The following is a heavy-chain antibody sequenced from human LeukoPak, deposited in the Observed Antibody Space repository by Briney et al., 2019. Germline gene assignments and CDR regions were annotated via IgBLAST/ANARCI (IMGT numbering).Heavy chain of an antibody. D-gene: IGHD3-22*01. CDR3: AREYYYDSSGSFDY. V-gene: IGHV1-2*02. CDR2: INPNSGGT. J-gene: IGHJ4*02. Sequence: ASVKVSCKASGYSFTGYYMHWVRQAPGQGLEWMGWINPNSGGTNYAQKFQGRVTITADESTSTAYMELSSLRSEDTAVYYCAREYYYDSSGSFDYWGQGTLVTVSS. CDR1: GYSFTGYY.